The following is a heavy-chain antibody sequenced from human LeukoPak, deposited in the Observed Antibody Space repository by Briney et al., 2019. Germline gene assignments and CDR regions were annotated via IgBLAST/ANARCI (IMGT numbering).Heavy chain of an antibody. J-gene: IGHJ4*02. CDR2: ISHDGGNE. D-gene: IGHD6-13*01. Sequence: PGGSLRLSCAASGFSFSTYGIHWVRQAPGKGLEWVSVISHDGGNEYYADSVKGRFTISRDNSRNTVSLQMKSLRPEDTALYYCATHPGGKASAGTSIWGQGTLVTVSS. CDR3: ATHPGGKASAGTSI. CDR1: GFSFSTYG. V-gene: IGHV3-30*03.